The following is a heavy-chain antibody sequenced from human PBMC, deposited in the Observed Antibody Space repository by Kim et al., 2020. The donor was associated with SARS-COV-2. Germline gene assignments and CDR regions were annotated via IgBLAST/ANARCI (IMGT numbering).Heavy chain of an antibody. Sequence: SVKGRFTSSRDNSKNTLYLQMNSLRAEDTAVYYCAKRNCSGGSCHGGMDVWGQGTTVTVSS. J-gene: IGHJ6*02. CDR3: AKRNCSGGSCHGGMDV. D-gene: IGHD2-15*01. V-gene: IGHV3-23*01.